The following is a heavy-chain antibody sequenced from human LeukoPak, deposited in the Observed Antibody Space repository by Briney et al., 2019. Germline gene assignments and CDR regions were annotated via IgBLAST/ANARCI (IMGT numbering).Heavy chain of an antibody. CDR3: AKDGAVRGAYDY. CDR2: ISYDGSNK. J-gene: IGHJ4*02. D-gene: IGHD3-10*01. CDR1: GFTFSSYG. Sequence: GGSLRLSCAASGFTFSSYGMHWVRQAPGKGLEWVAVISYDGSNKYYADSVKGRFTISRDNSKNTLYLQMNSLRAEDTAVYYYAKDGAVRGAYDYWGQGTLVTVSS. V-gene: IGHV3-30*18.